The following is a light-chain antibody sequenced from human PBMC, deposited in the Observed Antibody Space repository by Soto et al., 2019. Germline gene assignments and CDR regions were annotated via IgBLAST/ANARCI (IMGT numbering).Light chain of an antibody. J-gene: IGLJ2*01. Sequence: QSALTQPASVSGSPGQSITISFTGTSRDVGSYNLVSWYQQHPGKAPKLMIYEGTNRPSGVSNRFSGSKSGNTASLTISGLQAEDEAHYYCSSYAGRVVFGGGTKVTVL. CDR3: SSYAGRVV. CDR1: SRDVGSYNL. V-gene: IGLV2-23*01. CDR2: EGT.